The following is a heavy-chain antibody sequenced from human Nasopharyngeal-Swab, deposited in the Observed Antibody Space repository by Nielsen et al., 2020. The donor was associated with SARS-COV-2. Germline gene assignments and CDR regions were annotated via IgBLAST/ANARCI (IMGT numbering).Heavy chain of an antibody. CDR2: INPNSGGT. CDR3: ARDLRLAPNYYYGMDV. V-gene: IGHV1-2*04. D-gene: IGHD3-9*01. J-gene: IGHJ6*02. Sequence: WVRQAPGQALEWMGWINPNSGGTNYAQKFQGWVTMTRDTSISTAYMELSRLRSDDTAVYYCARDLRLAPNYYYGMDVWGQGTTVTVSS.